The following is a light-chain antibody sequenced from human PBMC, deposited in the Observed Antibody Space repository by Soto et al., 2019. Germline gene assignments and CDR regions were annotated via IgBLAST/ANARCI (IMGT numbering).Light chain of an antibody. V-gene: IGKV3-11*01. CDR2: DAS. CDR1: HSVDFF. CDR3: QQRNTWPIT. Sequence: ILFAQAASSLSLLAGARATLSCRASHSVDFFLALYQQKPGQPPRLLMYDASSRATGTPARFSGSGSGTDFTLTISSLEAEDFGIYYCQQRNTWPITFGQVTRLEIK. J-gene: IGKJ5*01.